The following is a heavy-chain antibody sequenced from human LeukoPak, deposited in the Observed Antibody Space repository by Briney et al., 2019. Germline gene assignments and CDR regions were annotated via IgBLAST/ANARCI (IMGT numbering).Heavy chain of an antibody. Sequence: ASVKVSCKASGGTFSSYAISWVRQAPGQGLEWMGWINPNSGGTNYAQKFQGRVTMTRDTSISTAYMGLSRLRSDDTAVYYCARGYYSDTSGYYYVIYWGQGTLVTVSS. V-gene: IGHV1-2*02. CDR2: INPNSGGT. D-gene: IGHD3-22*01. J-gene: IGHJ4*02. CDR1: GGTFSSYA. CDR3: ARGYYSDTSGYYYVIY.